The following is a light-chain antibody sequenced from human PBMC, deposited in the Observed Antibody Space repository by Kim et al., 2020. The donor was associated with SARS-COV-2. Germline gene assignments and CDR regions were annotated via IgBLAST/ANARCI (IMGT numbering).Light chain of an antibody. V-gene: IGLV2-11*01. CDR1: SSDVGAYNY. CDR2: DVI. CDR3: CSYAGGYTHVE. J-gene: IGLJ2*01. Sequence: QSALTQPRSVSGSPGQSVTISCTGTSSDVGAYNYVSWYQKHPGKAPKLMIYDVIYRPSGVPDRFSGSKSRNTASLTISGLQAEDEADYYCCSYAGGYTHVEFGGGTQLTVL.